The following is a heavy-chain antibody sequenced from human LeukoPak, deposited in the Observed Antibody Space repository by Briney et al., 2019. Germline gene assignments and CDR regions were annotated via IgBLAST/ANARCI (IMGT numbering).Heavy chain of an antibody. D-gene: IGHD5-24*01. CDR1: GYTFTSYY. CDR2: INPSGGST. V-gene: IGHV1-46*01. CDR3: ARARWLQPQFDY. J-gene: IGHJ4*02. Sequence: ASVKVSCKASGYTFTSYYMHWVRQAPGQGLEWMGIINPSGGSTSYAQKFQGRVTMTRDTSKNQFSLKLSSVTAADTAVYYCARARWLQPQFDYWGQGTLVTVSS.